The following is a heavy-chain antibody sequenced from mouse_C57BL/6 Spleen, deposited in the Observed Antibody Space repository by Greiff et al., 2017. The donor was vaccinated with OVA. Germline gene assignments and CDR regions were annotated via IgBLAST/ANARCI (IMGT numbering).Heavy chain of an antibody. J-gene: IGHJ2*01. CDR2: IDPSDSYT. V-gene: IGHV1-69*01. CDR1: GYTFTSYW. CDR3: ATTVVAGFDY. D-gene: IGHD1-1*01. Sequence: QVQLQQSGAELVMPGASVKLSCKASGYTFTSYWMHWVKQRPGQGLEWIGEIDPSDSYTNYNQKFKGKSTLTVDKSSSTAYMQLSSLTSEDSAVYYCATTVVAGFDYWGQGTTLTVSS.